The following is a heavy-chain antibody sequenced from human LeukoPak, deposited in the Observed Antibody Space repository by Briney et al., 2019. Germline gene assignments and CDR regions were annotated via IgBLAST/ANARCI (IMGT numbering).Heavy chain of an antibody. CDR2: IIPIFGTA. CDR1: GGTFSSYA. CDR3: ARDESDYYDSSGYYSM. V-gene: IGHV1-69*13. D-gene: IGHD3-22*01. J-gene: IGHJ4*02. Sequence: SVKVSCKASGGTFSSYAISWVRQAPGQGLEWMGGIIPIFGTANYAQKFQGRVTITADESTSTAYMELSSLRSEDTAVYYCARDESDYYDSSGYYSMWGQGTLVTVSS.